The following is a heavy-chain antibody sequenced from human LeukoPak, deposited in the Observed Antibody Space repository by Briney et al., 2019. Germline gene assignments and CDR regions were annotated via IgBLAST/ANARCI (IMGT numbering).Heavy chain of an antibody. CDR2: IYHSGST. Sequence: SETLSLTCTVSGYSISSGYYWGWIRQPPGKGLEWIGSIYHSGSTYYNPSLKSRVTISVDTSKNQFSLKLSSVTAADTAVYYCARDTVVVVAATRGHFDYWGQGTLVTVSS. J-gene: IGHJ4*02. V-gene: IGHV4-38-2*02. CDR1: GYSISSGYY. D-gene: IGHD2-15*01. CDR3: ARDTVVVVAATRGHFDY.